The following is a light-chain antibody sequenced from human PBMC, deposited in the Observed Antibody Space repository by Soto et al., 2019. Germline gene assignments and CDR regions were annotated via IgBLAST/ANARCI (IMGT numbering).Light chain of an antibody. CDR1: SSNIGAGYD. CDR2: GNS. J-gene: IGLJ2*01. V-gene: IGLV1-40*01. CDR3: QSYDSSLSGVV. Sequence: QSVLTQPPSVSGAPGQRVTISCTGSSSNIGAGYDVHWYQQLPGTAPKLLIYGNSNRPSGVPDRFSASKSGTSASLAITGLPAEDEADYYCQSYDSSLSGVVFGGGTKLTVL.